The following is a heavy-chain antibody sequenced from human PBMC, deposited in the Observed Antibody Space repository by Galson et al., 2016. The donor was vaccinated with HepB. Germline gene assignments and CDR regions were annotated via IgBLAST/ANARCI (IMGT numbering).Heavy chain of an antibody. J-gene: IGHJ4*02. CDR1: GFAFSRFA. CDR3: ARDSGPAWSYLDY. Sequence: SLRLSCAASGFAFSRFAMHWVRQAPGKGLEWVALISYDGSNTYYPDSVNGRFTISRDNSKNTLFMQMDRLRAAHTAVYFWARDSGPAWSYLDYWGQGSLVTVSS. V-gene: IGHV3-30-3*01. D-gene: IGHD2-15*01. CDR2: ISYDGSNT.